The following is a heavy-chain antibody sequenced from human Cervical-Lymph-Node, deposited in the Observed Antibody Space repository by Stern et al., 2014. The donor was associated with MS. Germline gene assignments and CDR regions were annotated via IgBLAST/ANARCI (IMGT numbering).Heavy chain of an antibody. J-gene: IGHJ3*02. CDR1: GGSIGSGAYY. V-gene: IGHV4-31*03. Sequence: QLQLQESGPGLVKPLQTLSLTCSVSGGSIGSGAYYWSWIRQHPGKGLEWIGYISDSGTTYYNPSLKSRVTISVDTSKNQFSLKLNSVTAADTAMYYCARQPSLGYCSSDSCYSLGGWFDIWGQGTMVTVAS. D-gene: IGHD2-15*01. CDR3: ARQPSLGYCSSDSCYSLGGWFDI. CDR2: ISDSGTT.